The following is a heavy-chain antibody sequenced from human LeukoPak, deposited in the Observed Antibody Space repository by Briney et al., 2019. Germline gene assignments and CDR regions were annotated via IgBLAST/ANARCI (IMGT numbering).Heavy chain of an antibody. D-gene: IGHD2-21*01. V-gene: IGHV4-61*01. CDR2: IYYSGST. J-gene: IGHJ6*02. CDR3: ARVGRRFHYGMDV. Sequence: SETLSLTCTVSGGSVSSGSYYWSWIRQPPGKGLEWIGYIYYSGSTNYNPSLKSRVTISVDTSKNQFSLKLSSVTAADTAVYYCARVGRRFHYGMDVWGQGITVTVSS. CDR1: GGSVSSGSYY.